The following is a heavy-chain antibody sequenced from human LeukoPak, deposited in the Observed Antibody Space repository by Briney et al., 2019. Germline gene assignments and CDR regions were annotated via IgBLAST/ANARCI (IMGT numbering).Heavy chain of an antibody. CDR1: GFTFSSYG. D-gene: IGHD3-3*01. J-gene: IGHJ4*02. CDR2: ISYDGSNK. CDR3: AKGAAHEWLVVYYFDY. V-gene: IGHV3-30*18. Sequence: GGSLRLSCAASGFTFSSYGMHWVRQAPGKGLEWVAVISYDGSNKYYADSVKGRFTISRDNSKNTLYLQMNSLRAEDTAVYYCAKGAAHEWLVVYYFDYWGQGTLVTVSS.